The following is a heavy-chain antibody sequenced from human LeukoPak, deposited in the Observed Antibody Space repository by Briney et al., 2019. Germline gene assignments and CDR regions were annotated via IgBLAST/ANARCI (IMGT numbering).Heavy chain of an antibody. CDR2: IYDSGTT. CDR3: AREGGPYRPLDY. V-gene: IGHV4-59*12. CDR1: GGSIRRYY. J-gene: IGHJ4*02. Sequence: SETLSLTCTVSGGSIRRYYWSWIRQPPGKGLEWIGYIYDSGTTKYNISLQSRVTISLDTSKNQFTLKLTSVTAADTAVYYCAREGGPYRPLDYSGQGTLVTVAS.